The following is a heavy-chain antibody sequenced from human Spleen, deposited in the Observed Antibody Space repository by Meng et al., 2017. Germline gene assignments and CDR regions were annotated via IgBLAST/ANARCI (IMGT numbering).Heavy chain of an antibody. CDR1: GGSIGSSSYY. D-gene: IGHD3-10*01. CDR3: ARGTMVRGVPQIYYFDY. CDR2: IYYSGTT. Sequence: SETLSLTCTVSGGSIGSSSYYWGWIRQPPGKGLEWIGSIYYSGTTYYNPSLKSRVTISVDTSKNQFSLNLSSMTVTAADTAAYYCARGTMVRGVPQIYYFDYWGQGTLVTVSS. V-gene: IGHV4-39*07. J-gene: IGHJ4*02.